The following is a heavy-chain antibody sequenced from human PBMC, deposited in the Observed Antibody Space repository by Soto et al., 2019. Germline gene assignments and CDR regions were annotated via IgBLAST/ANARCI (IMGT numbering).Heavy chain of an antibody. V-gene: IGHV1-18*01. Sequence: ASVKVSCKAGGYGFTSYGISWVRQAPGQGLEWMGWVNAYNGNTNYAQKFQGRVTMTRNTSISTAYMELSSLRSEDTAVYYCAREKGSSGFDPWGQGTLVTVSS. CDR2: VNAYNGNT. CDR3: AREKGSSGFDP. CDR1: GYGFTSYG. J-gene: IGHJ5*02. D-gene: IGHD6-6*01.